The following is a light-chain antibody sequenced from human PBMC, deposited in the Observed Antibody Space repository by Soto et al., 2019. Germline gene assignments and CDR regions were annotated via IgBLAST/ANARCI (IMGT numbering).Light chain of an antibody. CDR3: QQYNYWPVT. Sequence: ELVLTQSPGTLSLSPGERATLSCRASQSVGNNYLAWYQQKPGQAPRLLIYGASNRATGIPARFSGSGSGTEFTLTINSLQSEDFAIYYCQQYNYWPVTFGGGTKVDIK. CDR1: QSVGNN. J-gene: IGKJ4*01. CDR2: GAS. V-gene: IGKV3D-15*01.